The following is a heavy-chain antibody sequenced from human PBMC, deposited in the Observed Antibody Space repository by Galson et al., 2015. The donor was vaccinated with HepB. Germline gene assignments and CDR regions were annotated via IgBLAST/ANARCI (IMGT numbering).Heavy chain of an antibody. D-gene: IGHD2-2*02. CDR3: AKVVVPAAIPNERYYFDS. CDR2: ISGSGGTT. J-gene: IGHJ4*02. Sequence: SLRLSCAASGFTFSSYAMSWVRQAPGKGLEWVSVISGSGGTTYYADSVKGRFTISRDNSKNTLYLQMNSLRAEDTAVYDCAKVVVPAAIPNERYYFDSWGQGTLVSVSS. CDR1: GFTFSSYA. V-gene: IGHV3-23*01.